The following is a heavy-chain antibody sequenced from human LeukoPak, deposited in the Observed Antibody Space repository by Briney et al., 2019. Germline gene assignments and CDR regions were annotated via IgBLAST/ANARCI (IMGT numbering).Heavy chain of an antibody. Sequence: GRSLRLSCAASGFTFSSYGIHWVRQAPGKGLEWVAVISYDGSNKYYADSVKGRFTISRDNSKNTLYLQMNSLRAEDTAVYYCAKDYGTYGDYVDAFDIWGQGTMVTVSS. CDR3: AKDYGTYGDYVDAFDI. CDR2: ISYDGSNK. D-gene: IGHD4-17*01. CDR1: GFTFSSYG. V-gene: IGHV3-30*18. J-gene: IGHJ3*02.